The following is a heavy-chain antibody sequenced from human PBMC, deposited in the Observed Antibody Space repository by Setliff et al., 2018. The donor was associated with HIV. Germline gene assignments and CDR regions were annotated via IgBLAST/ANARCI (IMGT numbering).Heavy chain of an antibody. CDR1: GFTFSSYW. CDR3: AREGAVPGSYYFDY. J-gene: IGHJ4*02. CDR2: LSSNENYI. D-gene: IGHD6-19*01. Sequence: GGSLRLSCAASGFTFSSYWMSWVRQAPGKGLEWVSSLSSNENYIYYADSVKGRFTISRDNAKNSLYLQMNSLRAEDSAVYFCAREGAVPGSYYFDYWGQGTLVTVSS. V-gene: IGHV3-21*06.